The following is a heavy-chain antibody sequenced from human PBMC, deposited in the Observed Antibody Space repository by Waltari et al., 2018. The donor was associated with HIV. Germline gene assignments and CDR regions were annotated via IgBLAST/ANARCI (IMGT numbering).Heavy chain of an antibody. CDR1: GFAFHNYA. J-gene: IGHJ4*02. V-gene: IGHV3-23*01. Sequence: EVQLLESGGGLVQPGESLRLSCAASGFAFHNYAMNWVRQAPGKGLEWVSASSGSSYIHTYYADSVKGRFTVSRDNSKRTVYLQMNSLRVEDTAVYYCAHQIAGQWLTPGHWGQGTLVTVSS. CDR3: AHQIAGQWLTPGH. D-gene: IGHD6-19*01. CDR2: SSGSSYIHT.